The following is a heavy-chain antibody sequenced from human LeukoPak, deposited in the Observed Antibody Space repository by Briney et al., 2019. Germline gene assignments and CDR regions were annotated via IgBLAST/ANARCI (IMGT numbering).Heavy chain of an antibody. CDR1: GYTFTGYY. CDR2: INPNSGGT. D-gene: IGHD4-17*01. V-gene: IGHV1-2*02. J-gene: IGHJ4*02. CDR3: ARGYDYGDSTDEYYFDY. Sequence: ASVKVSCKASGYTFTGYYMHWVRQAPGQGLEWMGWINPNSGGTNYAQKSQGRVTMTRDTSISTAYMELSRLRSDDTAVYYCARGYDYGDSTDEYYFDYWGQGTLVTVSS.